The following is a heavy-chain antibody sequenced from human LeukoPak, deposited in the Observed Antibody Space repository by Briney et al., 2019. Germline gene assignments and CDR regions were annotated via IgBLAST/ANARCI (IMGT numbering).Heavy chain of an antibody. CDR3: ARHARRDGHNPNDY. D-gene: IGHD5-24*01. J-gene: IGHJ4*02. CDR2: IHSTGTT. V-gene: IGHV4-4*09. Sequence: PSETLSLSCTVSGGSISSYYWSWIRQPPGKELQWIGYIHSTGTTKFNPSLESRVTMSVDTSKNQFSLRLSSVTAADTAVYYCARHARRDGHNPNDYWGQGTLVTVSP. CDR1: GGSISSYY.